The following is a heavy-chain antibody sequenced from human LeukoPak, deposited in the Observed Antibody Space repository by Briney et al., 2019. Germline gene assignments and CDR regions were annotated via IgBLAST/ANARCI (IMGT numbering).Heavy chain of an antibody. J-gene: IGHJ4*02. CDR2: IIGSGGST. CDR1: GFTFSSYA. V-gene: IGHV3-23*01. Sequence: TGGSLRLYCAASGFTFSSYAMSWVRQAPGKGLEWVSGIIGSGGSTYYACSEEGRFTISRDNSKNTLYLQMNSLRAEDTAVYYCAKDGSYGSGGPHNYWGQGTLVTVSS. CDR3: AKDGSYGSGGPHNY. D-gene: IGHD3-10*01.